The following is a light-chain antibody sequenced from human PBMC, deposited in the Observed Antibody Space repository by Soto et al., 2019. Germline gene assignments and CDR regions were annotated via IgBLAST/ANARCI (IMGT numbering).Light chain of an antibody. Sequence: EIVMTQSPATLSVSPGERATLSCRASQSVSSNLAWYQQKPGQAPRLLIYGASTRATGIPARFSGSGSGTKFTLPISSLQSEDFAVYYCQQYNNWPPLTFGQGTKVEIK. V-gene: IGKV3-15*01. J-gene: IGKJ1*01. CDR2: GAS. CDR1: QSVSSN. CDR3: QQYNNWPPLT.